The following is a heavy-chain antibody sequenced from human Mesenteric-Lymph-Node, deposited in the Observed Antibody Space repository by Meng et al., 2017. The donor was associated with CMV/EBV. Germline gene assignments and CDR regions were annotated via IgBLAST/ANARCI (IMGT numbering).Heavy chain of an antibody. CDR2: INPNSGGT. J-gene: IGHJ4*02. V-gene: IGHV1-2*02. CDR1: FTGYD. D-gene: IGHD2-15*01. CDR3: ARRRLGYCSGGSCSGGFDY. Sequence: FTGYDMHWVRQAPGQGLEWMGWINPNSGGTNYAQKFQGRVTMTRDTSISTAYMELSRLRSDDTAVYYCARRRLGYCSGGSCSGGFDYWGQGTLVTVSS.